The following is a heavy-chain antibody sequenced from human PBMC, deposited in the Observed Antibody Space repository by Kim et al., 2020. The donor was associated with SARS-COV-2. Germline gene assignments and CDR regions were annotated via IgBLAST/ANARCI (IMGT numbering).Heavy chain of an antibody. D-gene: IGHD3-10*01. CDR1: GASITSGDYY. V-gene: IGHV4-30-2*01. CDR3: AGDLGSGRVRCDY. J-gene: IGHJ4*02. Sequence: SETLSLTCAVSGASITSGDYYWSWIRQPSGRGLEWIGYIYHGGNTVYNPSFKSRVTMSLDTSNNQISLKLTSMTAADTAVYYCAGDLGSGRVRCDYWGQGTLVTVSS. CDR2: IYHGGNT.